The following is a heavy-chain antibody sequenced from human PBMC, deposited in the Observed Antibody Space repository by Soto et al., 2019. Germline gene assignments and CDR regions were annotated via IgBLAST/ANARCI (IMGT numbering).Heavy chain of an antibody. J-gene: IGHJ4*02. CDR1: GHSLSSGGYY. V-gene: IGHV4-31*03. Sequence: SETLSLTCTVSGHSLSSGGYYWSWIRQYPGKGLEWVGYIYFTGTTLYNPSLKSRLAISVDTSKNQFSLKLTSVTAADTAVYYCARDWGSSGWPNWGQGVLVTVSS. D-gene: IGHD6-19*01. CDR3: ARDWGSSGWPN. CDR2: IYFTGTT.